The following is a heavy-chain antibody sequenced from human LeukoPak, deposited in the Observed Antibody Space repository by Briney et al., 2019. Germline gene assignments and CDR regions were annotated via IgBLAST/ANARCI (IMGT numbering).Heavy chain of an antibody. CDR1: GFPVDSNY. CDR2: IYTGGNT. CDR3: ARGDDSGYYDYFDY. V-gene: IGHV3-53*01. Sequence: GGSLGLSCAASGFPVDSNYLSWVRQAPGKGLEWVSTIYTGGNTYYAASVKGRFTISRDFSKNTVFLHMNSLRAEDTAMYYCARGDDSGYYDYFDYWGQGALVTVSS. J-gene: IGHJ4*02. D-gene: IGHD3-22*01.